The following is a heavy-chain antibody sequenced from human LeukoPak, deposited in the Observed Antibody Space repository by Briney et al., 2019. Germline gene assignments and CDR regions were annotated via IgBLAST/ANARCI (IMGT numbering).Heavy chain of an antibody. CDR2: ISYDGSKK. CDR3: AREYYYDTSGYPPAFDF. J-gene: IGHJ3*01. D-gene: IGHD3-22*01. CDR1: GFTFSSYA. V-gene: IGHV3-30*04. Sequence: GGSLRLSCAASGFTFSSYAMHWVRQAPGKGLEWVAVISYDGSKKYYADSVEGRFTISRDNSKNTLYLQMDSLRAEDTALYYCAREYYYDTSGYPPAFDFWGQGTMVTVSS.